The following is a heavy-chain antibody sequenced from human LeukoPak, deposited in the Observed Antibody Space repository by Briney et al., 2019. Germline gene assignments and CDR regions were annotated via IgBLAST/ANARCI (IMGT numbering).Heavy chain of an antibody. V-gene: IGHV4-39*01. D-gene: IGHD2-2*01. CDR1: GGSFSSYY. CDR2: IYYSGST. Sequence: SETLSLTCAVYGGSFSSYYWGWIRQPPGKGLEWIGTIYYSGSTYYNPSLKSRVTISVDTSKNQFSLKLSSVTAADTAVYYCARQEVYCSSTSCYARGYSYGTFFDYWGQGTLVTVSS. CDR3: ARQEVYCSSTSCYARGYSYGTFFDY. J-gene: IGHJ4*02.